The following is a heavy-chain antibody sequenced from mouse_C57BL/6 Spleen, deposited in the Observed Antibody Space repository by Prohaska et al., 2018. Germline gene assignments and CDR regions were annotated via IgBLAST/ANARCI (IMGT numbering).Heavy chain of an antibody. Sequence: YAMHRGKQAPGMGFEWMGMIYTDTGEPTHAEEFKGRFAFSLETSASTAYLQINNLNNEDTATYLCVSNWDVAYWGQGTLVTVSA. D-gene: IGHD4-1*01. V-gene: IGHV9-1*01. CDR1: YA. CDR2: IYTDTGEP. CDR3: VSNWDVAY. J-gene: IGHJ3*01.